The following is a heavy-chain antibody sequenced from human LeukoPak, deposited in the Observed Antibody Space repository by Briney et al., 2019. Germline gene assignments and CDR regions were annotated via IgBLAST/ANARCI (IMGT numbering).Heavy chain of an antibody. CDR1: GYTFTSYA. Sequence: ASVKVSCKASGYTFTSYAMNWVRQAPGQGLEWMGWINTNTGNPTYAQGFTGRFVFSLDTSVSTAYLQISSLKAEDTAVYYCARPSSSDYYYYMDVWGKGTTVTVSS. D-gene: IGHD6-13*01. V-gene: IGHV7-4-1*02. CDR2: INTNTGNP. CDR3: ARPSSSDYYYYMDV. J-gene: IGHJ6*03.